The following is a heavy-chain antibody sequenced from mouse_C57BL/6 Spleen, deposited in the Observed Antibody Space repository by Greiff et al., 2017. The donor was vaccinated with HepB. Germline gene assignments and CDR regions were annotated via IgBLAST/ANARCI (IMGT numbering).Heavy chain of an antibody. J-gene: IGHJ3*01. CDR3: TTYYSNSFAY. D-gene: IGHD2-5*01. CDR2: IDPENGDT. Sequence: VQLQQSGAELVRPGASVKLSCTASGFNIKDYYMHWVKQRPEQGLEWIGWIDPENGDTEYASKFQGKATITADKSSNTAYLQLSSLTSEDTAVYYCTTYYSNSFAYWGQGTLVTVSA. CDR1: GFNIKDYY. V-gene: IGHV14-4*01.